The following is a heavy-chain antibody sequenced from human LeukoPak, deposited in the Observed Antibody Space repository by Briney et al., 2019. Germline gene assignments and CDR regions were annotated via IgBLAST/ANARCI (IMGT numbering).Heavy chain of an antibody. D-gene: IGHD3-10*01. J-gene: IGHJ4*02. V-gene: IGHV1-2*02. CDR1: GYTFTGYY. Sequence: GASVKVSCKASGYTFTGYYMHWVRRAPGQGLEWMGWINPNSGGTNYAQKFQGRVTMTRDTSISTAYMELSRLRSDDTAVYYCARGLLRMVRGVTAFDYWGQGTLVTVSS. CDR2: INPNSGGT. CDR3: ARGLLRMVRGVTAFDY.